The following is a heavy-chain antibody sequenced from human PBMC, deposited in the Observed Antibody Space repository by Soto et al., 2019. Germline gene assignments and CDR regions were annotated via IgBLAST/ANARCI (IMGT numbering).Heavy chain of an antibody. D-gene: IGHD1-26*01. V-gene: IGHV3-30*18. CDR1: GFTFSSYG. CDR2: ISYDGSNK. CDR3: AKGSGRSGDYFDY. Sequence: QVQLVESGGGVVQPVRSLRLSCAASGFTFSSYGMHWVRQAPGKGLEWVAVISYDGSNKYYADSVKGRFTISRDNSKNTLYLQMNSLRAEDTAVYYCAKGSGRSGDYFDYWGQGTLVTVSS. J-gene: IGHJ4*02.